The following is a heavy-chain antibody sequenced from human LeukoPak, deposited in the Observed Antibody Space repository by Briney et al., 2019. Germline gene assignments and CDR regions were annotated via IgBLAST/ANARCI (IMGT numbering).Heavy chain of an antibody. D-gene: IGHD4-23*01. J-gene: IGHJ4*02. CDR2: INKDGSDK. CDR1: GFTFNVYW. Sequence: GGSLRLSCAASGFTFNVYWMTWVCQAPGKGLESVAYINKDGSDKYYVDSVKGRFTVSRDNAKNSLYLQMNSLRAEDTAVYYCARDAGYGGNSDYWGQGTLVTVSS. CDR3: ARDAGYGGNSDY. V-gene: IGHV3-7*01.